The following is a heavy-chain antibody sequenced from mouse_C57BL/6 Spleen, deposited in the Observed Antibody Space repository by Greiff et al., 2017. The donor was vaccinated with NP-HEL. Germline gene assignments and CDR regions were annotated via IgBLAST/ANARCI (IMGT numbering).Heavy chain of an antibody. D-gene: IGHD2-3*01. Sequence: LVESGPELVKPGASVKISCKASGYAFSSSWMNWVKQRPGKGLEWIGRIYPGDGDTNYNGKFKGKATLTADKSSSTAYMQLSSLTSEDSAVYFCARSSGYYSYYYAMDYWGQGTSVTVSS. CDR3: ARSSGYYSYYYAMDY. V-gene: IGHV1-82*01. CDR2: IYPGDGDT. CDR1: GYAFSSSW. J-gene: IGHJ4*01.